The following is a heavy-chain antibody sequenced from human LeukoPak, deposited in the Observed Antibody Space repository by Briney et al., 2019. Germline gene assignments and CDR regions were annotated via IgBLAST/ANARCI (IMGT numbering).Heavy chain of an antibody. CDR1: GYTFTGYY. Sequence: GASVKVSCKASGYTFTGYYMHWVRQAPGQGLEWMGWINPNSGGTNYAQKFQGRVTITADKSTSTAYMELSSLRSEDTAVYYCARVAGPYYYDSSGYYRTPGGAIDYWGQGTLVTVSS. J-gene: IGHJ4*02. D-gene: IGHD3-22*01. V-gene: IGHV1-2*02. CDR2: INPNSGGT. CDR3: ARVAGPYYYDSSGYYRTPGGAIDY.